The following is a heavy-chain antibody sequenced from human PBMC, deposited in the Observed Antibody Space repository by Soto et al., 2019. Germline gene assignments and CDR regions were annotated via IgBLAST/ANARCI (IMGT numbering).Heavy chain of an antibody. V-gene: IGHV3-9*01. J-gene: IGHJ4*02. D-gene: IGHD5-12*01. CDR2: ISWNSGSI. Sequence: EVQLVESGGGLVQPGRSLRLSCAASGFTFDDYAMHWVRQAPGQGLECVSGISWNSGSIGYADSVKGRFTISRDNAKHSLYLQMNSLRSEDTALYYCAKDMGYDLSPLGYFDYWGQGTLVTVSS. CDR1: GFTFDDYA. CDR3: AKDMGYDLSPLGYFDY.